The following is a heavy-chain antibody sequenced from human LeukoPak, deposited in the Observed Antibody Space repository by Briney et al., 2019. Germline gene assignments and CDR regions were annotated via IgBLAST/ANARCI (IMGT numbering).Heavy chain of an antibody. CDR1: GFTFSSYA. J-gene: IGHJ4*02. CDR2: ISGSGGNT. V-gene: IGHV3-23*01. Sequence: GGSLRLSCAASGFTFSSYAMNWVRQAPGKGLEWVSGISGSGGNTYYADSVKGRFTISRDNSKNTLYLRMNSLRAEDTAVYYCASEVGATSKWGQGTLVTVSS. D-gene: IGHD1-26*01. CDR3: ASEVGATSK.